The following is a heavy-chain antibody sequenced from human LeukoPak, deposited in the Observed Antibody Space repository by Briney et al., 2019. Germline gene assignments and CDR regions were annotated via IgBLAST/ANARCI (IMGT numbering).Heavy chain of an antibody. CDR1: GGSTSGDY. CDR2: IYASRST. Sequence: SETLSLTCTVSGGSTSGDYWSWIRQPAGEGLEWMGRIYASRSTYYNPSLKSRVTMSIDTSNNQFSLKLNSVTAADTAVYYCARGYASGTYSTWGQGALVTVSS. CDR3: ARGYASGTYST. D-gene: IGHD3-10*01. J-gene: IGHJ5*02. V-gene: IGHV4-4*07.